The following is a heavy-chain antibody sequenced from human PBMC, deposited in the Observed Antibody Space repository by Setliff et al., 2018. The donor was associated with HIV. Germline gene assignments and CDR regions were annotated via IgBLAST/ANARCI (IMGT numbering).Heavy chain of an antibody. CDR1: DSGTYY. CDR2: IYHTGST. V-gene: IGHV4-39*01. CDR3: ARSIVPVASGYYYFEY. D-gene: IGHD3-3*01. Sequence: SETLSLTCTVSDSGTYYWGWIRQPPGNGLEWIGSIYHTGSTYYKPSLKSRVTISVDTSKNQFSLRLSSVAAGDTAVYYCARSIVPVASGYYYFEYWGQVTLVTVSS. J-gene: IGHJ4*02.